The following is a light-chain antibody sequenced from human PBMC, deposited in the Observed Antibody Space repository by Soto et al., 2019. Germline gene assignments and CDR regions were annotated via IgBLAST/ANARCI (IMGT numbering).Light chain of an antibody. Sequence: EVVLTQYPDTLSLSPGGRATLSCRASQSVSSYLAWYQQKPGQAPRLLIYDASNRVTGIPARFSGSGSGTDFTLTISSLEPEDFAIYYCQQRSNWITFGQGTRLEIK. CDR2: DAS. CDR3: QQRSNWIT. J-gene: IGKJ5*01. CDR1: QSVSSY. V-gene: IGKV3-11*01.